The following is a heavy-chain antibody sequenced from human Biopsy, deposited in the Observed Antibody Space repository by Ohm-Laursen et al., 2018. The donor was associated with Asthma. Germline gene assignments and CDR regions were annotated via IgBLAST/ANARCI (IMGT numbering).Heavy chain of an antibody. V-gene: IGHV3-33*01. CDR2: IWFDGSNK. J-gene: IGHJ4*02. D-gene: IGHD3-10*01. CDR1: GFTFGSYG. Sequence: SLRLSCAAFGFTFGSYGLHWVRQAPGKGLEWVADIWFDGSNKHYADSVKGRFTISRDNSKSTLYLQMNSLRAEDTALYYCGRERSYMVDYWGQGTLVIVSS. CDR3: GRERSYMVDY.